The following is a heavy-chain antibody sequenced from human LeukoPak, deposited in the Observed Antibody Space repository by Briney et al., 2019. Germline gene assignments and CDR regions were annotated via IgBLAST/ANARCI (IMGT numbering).Heavy chain of an antibody. D-gene: IGHD3-16*01. CDR3: ARVLDLSKRGLDAFDI. Sequence: SETLSLTCTVSGDSIRSRSYYWGWIRQPPGKGLEWIGSIYYSGSTYYNPSLKSRVTMSVDTSKNQFSLKLSSATAADTAVYYCARVLDLSKRGLDAFDIWGQGTMVTVSS. CDR1: GDSIRSRSYY. V-gene: IGHV4-39*07. J-gene: IGHJ3*02. CDR2: IYYSGST.